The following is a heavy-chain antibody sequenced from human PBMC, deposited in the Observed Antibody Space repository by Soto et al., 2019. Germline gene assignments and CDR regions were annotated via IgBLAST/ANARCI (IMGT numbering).Heavy chain of an antibody. V-gene: IGHV3-11*01. Sequence: QVQLVEYGGGLVKPGGSLRLSCAASGFTFSDYYISWFRQAPGKGLVWLAYISTSGSTTNYADSVKGRFTISRDNAKNSLYLQMDSLRAEDTAVYYCARDQRTPPVFRGAIDHWGQGTLVTVSS. CDR3: ARDQRTPPVFRGAIDH. J-gene: IGHJ4*02. CDR1: GFTFSDYY. CDR2: ISTSGSTT. D-gene: IGHD2-21*01.